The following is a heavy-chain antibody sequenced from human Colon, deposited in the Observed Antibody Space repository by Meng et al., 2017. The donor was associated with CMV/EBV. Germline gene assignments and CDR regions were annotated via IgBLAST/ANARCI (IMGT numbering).Heavy chain of an antibody. Sequence: SETLSLTCSVSGGSVSNYFWSWVRQSLGRGLEWIGYIYYIGDATYNPSLKSRVTMSIDTSKNQFSLKLTSVTAADTAVYYCARSRDIVIVEATQAVFDIWGQGTMVTVSS. CDR2: IYYIGDA. CDR3: ARSRDIVIVEATQAVFDI. V-gene: IGHV4-59*02. J-gene: IGHJ3*02. CDR1: GGSVSNYF. D-gene: IGHD2/OR15-2a*01.